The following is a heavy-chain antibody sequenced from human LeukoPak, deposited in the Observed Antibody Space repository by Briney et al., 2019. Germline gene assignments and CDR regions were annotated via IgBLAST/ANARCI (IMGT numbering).Heavy chain of an antibody. J-gene: IGHJ4*02. CDR1: GFVFNNYW. D-gene: IGHD3-10*01. Sequence: PGGSLRLSCAASGFVFNNYWMTWVRQVPGKVLEWVATIKQDANEKYFVDSVRGRFTISRDNAQNSLNLQMDSLRAEDTAVYYCAREGAGLWFGEQRYFDYWGQGTLVTVSS. CDR3: AREGAGLWFGEQRYFDY. V-gene: IGHV3-7*01. CDR2: IKQDANEK.